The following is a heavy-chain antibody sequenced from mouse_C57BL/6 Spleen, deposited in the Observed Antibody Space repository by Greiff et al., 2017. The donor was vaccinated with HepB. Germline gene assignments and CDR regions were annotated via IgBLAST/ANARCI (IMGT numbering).Heavy chain of an antibody. Sequence: QVQLQQSGAELVMPGASVKLSCKASGYTFTSYWMHWVKQRPGQGLEWIGEIDPSDSYTNYNQKFKGKSTLTVDKSSSTAYMQLSSLTSEDSAVYYCARWGYDHFDYWGQGTTLTVSS. CDR3: ARWGYDHFDY. V-gene: IGHV1-69*01. CDR2: IDPSDSYT. CDR1: GYTFTSYW. D-gene: IGHD2-3*01. J-gene: IGHJ2*01.